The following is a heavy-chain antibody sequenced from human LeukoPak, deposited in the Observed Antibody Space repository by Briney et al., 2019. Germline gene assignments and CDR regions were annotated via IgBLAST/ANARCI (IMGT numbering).Heavy chain of an antibody. D-gene: IGHD3/OR15-3a*01. CDR2: IYXSGXT. J-gene: IGHJ6*02. Sequence: SETLSLTCTVSDGSISSYFWSWIRQPPGKGLEWIGYIYXSGXTNYNPSLKSRVTISVDTSKNQFFLKLSSVTAADTAVYYCARHKPGTXYXXMDVWGQGTTVTVSS. CDR1: DGSISSYF. CDR3: ARHKPGTXYXXMDV. V-gene: IGHV4-59*08.